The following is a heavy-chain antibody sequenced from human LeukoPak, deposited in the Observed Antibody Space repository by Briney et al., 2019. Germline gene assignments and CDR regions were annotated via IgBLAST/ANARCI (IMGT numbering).Heavy chain of an antibody. V-gene: IGHV3-33*01. CDR1: GFTFSSYA. J-gene: IGHJ6*02. D-gene: IGHD6-19*01. CDR2: IWHDGSNK. CDR3: ARERVTGTSYYYYYGMDV. Sequence: GGSLRLSCAASGFTFSSYAMHWVRQASGKGLEWVAVIWHDGSNKYYAASVKGRFTVSRDNSKNTLYLQINSLRAEDTAVYYCARERVTGTSYYYYYGMDVWGQGTTVTVPS.